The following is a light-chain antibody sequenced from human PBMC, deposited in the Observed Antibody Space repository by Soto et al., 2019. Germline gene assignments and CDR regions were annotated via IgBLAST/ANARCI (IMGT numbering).Light chain of an antibody. CDR2: GAS. CDR1: QSVSSK. CDR3: EYYGSSIT. Sequence: ETVMTQSPATLSVSPGERATLSCRASQSVSSKLAWYQQKPGQAPRLLIYGASTRATGIPARFSGSGSGTDFTLTISRLEPEDFAVYYCEYYGSSITFAGGTKVDIK. J-gene: IGKJ4*01. V-gene: IGKV3D-15*01.